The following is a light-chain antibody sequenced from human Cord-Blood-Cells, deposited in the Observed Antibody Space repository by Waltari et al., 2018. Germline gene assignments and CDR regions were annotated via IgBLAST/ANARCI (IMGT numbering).Light chain of an antibody. CDR2: DAS. J-gene: IGKJ2*01. Sequence: DIQMTXSPSTLSASVGDRVTITCRASQSISSWSAWYQQKPGKAPKLLIYDASSLESGVPSRFSGSGSGTEFTLTISSLQPDDFATYYCQQYNSYSVYTFGQGTKLEIK. CDR1: QSISSW. CDR3: QQYNSYSVYT. V-gene: IGKV1-5*01.